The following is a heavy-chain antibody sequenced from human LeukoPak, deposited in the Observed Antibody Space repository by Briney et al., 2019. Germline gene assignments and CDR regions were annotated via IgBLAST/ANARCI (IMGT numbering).Heavy chain of an antibody. CDR3: AREKESMTGWFDP. CDR2: IIPIFGTA. J-gene: IGHJ5*02. V-gene: IGHV1-69*06. CDR1: GGTFSSYA. D-gene: IGHD1-14*01. Sequence: GASVKVSCKASGGTFSSYAISWVRQAPGQGLEWMGGIIPIFGTANYAQKFQGRVTITADKSTSTAYMELSSLRSEDTAVYYCAREKESMTGWFDPWGQGTLVTVSS.